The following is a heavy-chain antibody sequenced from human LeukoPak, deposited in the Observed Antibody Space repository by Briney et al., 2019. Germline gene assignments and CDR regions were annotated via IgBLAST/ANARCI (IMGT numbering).Heavy chain of an antibody. J-gene: IGHJ4*02. V-gene: IGHV4-59*08. Sequence: SETLSLTCTVSGGSISSYYWSWIRQPPGKGLEWIGYIYYSGSTNYNPSLKSRVTISVDTSKNQFSLKLSSVTAADTAVYYCATYVGMAYYFDYWGQGTLVTVSS. CDR3: ATYVGMAYYFDY. D-gene: IGHD4-23*01. CDR1: GGSISSYY. CDR2: IYYSGST.